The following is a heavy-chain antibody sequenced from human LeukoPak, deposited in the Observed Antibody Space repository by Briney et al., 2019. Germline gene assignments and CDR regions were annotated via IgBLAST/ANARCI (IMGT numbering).Heavy chain of an antibody. CDR2: ISYDGSNK. CDR1: GFTFSSYG. J-gene: IGHJ6*03. V-gene: IGHV3-30*18. CDR3: AKDRTGDYMDV. D-gene: IGHD1-1*01. Sequence: PGGSLRLSCAASGFTFSSYGMHWVRQAPGKGPEWVAVISYDGSNKYYADSVKGRFTISRDNSKNTLYLQMNSLRAEDTAVYYCAKDRTGDYMDVWGKGATVTVSS.